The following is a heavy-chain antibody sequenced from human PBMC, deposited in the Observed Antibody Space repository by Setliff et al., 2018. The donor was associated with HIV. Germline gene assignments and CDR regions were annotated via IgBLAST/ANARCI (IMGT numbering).Heavy chain of an antibody. Sequence: SETLSLTCAVYGGSFSGYYWSWIRQPPGKGLEWIGEINHSGSANYNPSLKSRVTISVDMSKNQFSLKLSSVTAADTAVYYCASVAAAGYYYYGMDVWGQGTTVTVSS. CDR3: ASVAAAGYYYYGMDV. CDR1: GGSFSGYY. V-gene: IGHV4-34*01. J-gene: IGHJ6*02. CDR2: INHSGSA. D-gene: IGHD6-13*01.